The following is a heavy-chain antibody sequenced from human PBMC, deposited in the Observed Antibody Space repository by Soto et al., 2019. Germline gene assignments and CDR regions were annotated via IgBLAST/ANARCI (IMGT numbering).Heavy chain of an antibody. Sequence: EVQLLESGGGWVQPGGFLRLSCAASGFTLRNYAMSWVRQAPGKGLEWVSTISGSGGITYYADSVRGRFTISRDNSQNTLYLQIHSLRADDTAVYYCAKTTVIVGYYYGMDVWGQGTTVTVSS. V-gene: IGHV3-23*01. CDR1: GFTLRNYA. D-gene: IGHD4-17*01. CDR2: ISGSGGIT. J-gene: IGHJ6*02. CDR3: AKTTVIVGYYYGMDV.